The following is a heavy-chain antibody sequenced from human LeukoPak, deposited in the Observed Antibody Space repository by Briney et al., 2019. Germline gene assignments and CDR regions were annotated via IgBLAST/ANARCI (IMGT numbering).Heavy chain of an antibody. D-gene: IGHD3-16*01. CDR1: GFTFSDYD. V-gene: IGHV3-21*01. CDR2: ISYLSSHV. CDR3: GRAFPPLRTSSAGDL. Sequence: NPGGSLRLSCSASGFTFSDYDMNWVRQAPGKGLEWVLSISYLSSHVYYGDSVKGRFSISRDNAKNSLYLQMNSLGAEDTAIYYCGRAFPPLRTSSAGDLWGQGILVTVSS. J-gene: IGHJ4*02.